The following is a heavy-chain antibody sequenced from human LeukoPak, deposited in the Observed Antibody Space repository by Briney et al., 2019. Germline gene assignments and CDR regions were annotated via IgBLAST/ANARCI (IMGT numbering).Heavy chain of an antibody. CDR2: ISAYNGNT. CDR1: GYTFTRYG. D-gene: IGHD3-10*01. Sequence: ASVKVSCKASGYTFTRYGISWVRQAPGQGLEWMGWISAYNGNTNYAQKLQGRVTMTTDTSTSTAYMELRSLRSDDTAVYYCARVWVLWFGKLLSYMDVWGKGATVTVSS. CDR3: ARVWVLWFGKLLSYMDV. V-gene: IGHV1-18*01. J-gene: IGHJ6*03.